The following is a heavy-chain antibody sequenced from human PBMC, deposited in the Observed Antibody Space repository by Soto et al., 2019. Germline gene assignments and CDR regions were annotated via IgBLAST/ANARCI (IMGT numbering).Heavy chain of an antibody. J-gene: IGHJ4*02. D-gene: IGHD6-13*01. CDR1: GFPFSRYG. CDR2: IWYDGSNK. CDR3: AREDSIEAAVFAY. V-gene: IGHV3-33*01. Sequence: QVQLVESGGGVVQPGRSLRLSCAASGFPFSRYGMHWVRQDPGKVLEWVAVIWYDGSNKYNADTVKGRITISRDNAKNTLYQQMHSRRDEDTDVYYCAREDSIEAAVFAYWGQGTLVTVDS.